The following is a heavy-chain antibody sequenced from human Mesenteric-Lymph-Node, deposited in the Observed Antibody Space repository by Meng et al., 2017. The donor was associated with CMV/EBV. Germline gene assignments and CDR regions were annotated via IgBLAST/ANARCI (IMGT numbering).Heavy chain of an antibody. Sequence: GESLKISCAASGFTFSNYAMTWVRQAPGKGLEWVAGISYGGGSTYYANFVRGRFTISRDNSKRTLYPQMNSLRAEDTAIYYCAKGRGVVPAAIPSYYYAMDVWGQGTTVTVSS. CDR1: GFTFSNYA. D-gene: IGHD2-2*02. CDR3: AKGRGVVPAAIPSYYYAMDV. V-gene: IGHV3-23*01. CDR2: ISYGGGST. J-gene: IGHJ6*02.